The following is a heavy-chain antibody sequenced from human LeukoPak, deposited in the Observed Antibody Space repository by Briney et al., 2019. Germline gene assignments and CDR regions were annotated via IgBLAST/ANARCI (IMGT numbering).Heavy chain of an antibody. D-gene: IGHD4-23*01. CDR2: IYSGGST. CDR1: GFTFSSYS. V-gene: IGHV3-53*01. J-gene: IGHJ4*02. CDR3: ARGPGGNYDFDY. Sequence: GGSLRLSCAASGFTFSSYSMNWVRQAPGKGLEWVSVIYSGGSTYYADSVKGRFTISRDNSKNTLYLQMNSLRAEDTAVYYCARGPGGNYDFDYWGQGTLVTVSS.